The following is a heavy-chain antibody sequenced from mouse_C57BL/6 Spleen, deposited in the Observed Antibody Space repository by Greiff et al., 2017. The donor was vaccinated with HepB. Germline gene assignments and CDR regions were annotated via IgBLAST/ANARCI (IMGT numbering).Heavy chain of an antibody. CDR2: ISSGGSYT. CDR1: GFTFSSYG. V-gene: IGHV5-6*01. CDR3: ARNWDVDFDY. D-gene: IGHD4-1*01. Sequence: EVKLMESGGDLVKPGGSLKLSCAASGFTFSSYGMSWVRQTPDKRLEWVATISSGGSYTYYPDSVKGRFTISRDNAKNTLYLQMSSLKSEDTAMYYCARNWDVDFDYWGQGTTLTVSS. J-gene: IGHJ2*01.